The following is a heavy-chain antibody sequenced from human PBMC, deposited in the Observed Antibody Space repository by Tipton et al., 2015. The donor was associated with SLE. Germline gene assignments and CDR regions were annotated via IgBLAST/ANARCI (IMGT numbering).Heavy chain of an antibody. D-gene: IGHD3-10*01. CDR3: ARGSDFDI. V-gene: IGHV3-53*01. J-gene: IGHJ4*02. CDR1: GFTVTSNF. CDR2: ITGNGLNT. Sequence: VQLVQSGGGLVQPGGSLRLSCAASGFTVTSNFMNWIRQAPGKGLEWVSLITGNGLNTYYADSVKGRFAISRDNSKNTLHLQMNSLRAEDSAVYYCARGSDFDIWGQGTLVTVSS.